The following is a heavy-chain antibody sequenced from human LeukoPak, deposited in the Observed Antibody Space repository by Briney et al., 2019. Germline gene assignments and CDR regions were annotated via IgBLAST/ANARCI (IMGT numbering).Heavy chain of an antibody. CDR1: GFTFSSYA. D-gene: IGHD2-2*01. Sequence: GGSLRLSCAASGFTFSSYAMHWVRQAPGKGLEWVAVISYDGSNKYYADSVKGRFTISRDNSKNTLYLQMNSLRAEDTAVYYCARDSEIGYCSSTSCFEYFQHWGQGTLATVSS. V-gene: IGHV3-30*04. CDR3: ARDSEIGYCSSTSCFEYFQH. J-gene: IGHJ1*01. CDR2: ISYDGSNK.